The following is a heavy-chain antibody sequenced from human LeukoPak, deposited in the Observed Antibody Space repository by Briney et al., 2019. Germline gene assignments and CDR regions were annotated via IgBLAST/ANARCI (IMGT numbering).Heavy chain of an antibody. CDR2: IYHSGST. D-gene: IGHD6-13*01. V-gene: IGHV4-30-2*01. CDR1: GGSLSSGGYS. CDR3: ARVAAAGIDY. Sequence: SQTLSLTCAVSGGSLSSGGYSWSWIRQPPGKGLEWIGYIYHSGSTYYNPSLKSRVTISVDRSKNQFSLKLSSVTAADTAVYYCARVAAAGIDYWGQGTLVTVSS. J-gene: IGHJ4*02.